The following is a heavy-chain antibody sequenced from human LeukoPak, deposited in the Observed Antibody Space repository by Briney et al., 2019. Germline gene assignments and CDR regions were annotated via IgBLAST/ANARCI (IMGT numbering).Heavy chain of an antibody. V-gene: IGHV4-34*01. J-gene: IGHJ3*02. CDR2: INHSGST. CDR3: ARRGLYAFDI. Sequence: SETLSLTCAVYGGSFSGYYWSWIRQPPGKGLEWIGEINHSGSTNYNPALKSRVTISVETTKNQFSLKLSSVTAADTAVYYCARRGLYAFDIWGQGTMVTVSS. CDR1: GGSFSGYY.